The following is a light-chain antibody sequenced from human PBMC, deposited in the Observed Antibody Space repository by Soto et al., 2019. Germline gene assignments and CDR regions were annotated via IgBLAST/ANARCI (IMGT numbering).Light chain of an antibody. CDR3: SSYVGSDNFV. CDR2: EVT. CDR1: SSDVGGYNY. J-gene: IGLJ3*02. V-gene: IGLV2-8*01. Sequence: QSALTQPPSASGSPGQSVTISCTGTSSDVGGYNYVSWYQQYPGKAPKLMIYEVTKRPSGVPDRFSGSKSGNTASLTVSGLQAEDEADYYCSSYVGSDNFVFGGGTKLTVL.